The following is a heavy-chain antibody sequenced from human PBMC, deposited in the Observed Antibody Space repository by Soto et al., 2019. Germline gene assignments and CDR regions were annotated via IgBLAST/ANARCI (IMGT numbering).Heavy chain of an antibody. CDR1: GFTFSSYS. CDR3: ARAVGWYYYGSGPTYMDV. J-gene: IGHJ6*03. V-gene: IGHV3-21*01. CDR2: ISSSSSYI. D-gene: IGHD3-10*01. Sequence: GGSLRLSCAASGFTFSSYSMNWVRQAPGKGLEWVSSISSSSSYIYYADSVKGRFTISSDNAKNSLYLQMNSLRAEDTAVYYCARAVGWYYYGSGPTYMDVWGQGTTVTVSS.